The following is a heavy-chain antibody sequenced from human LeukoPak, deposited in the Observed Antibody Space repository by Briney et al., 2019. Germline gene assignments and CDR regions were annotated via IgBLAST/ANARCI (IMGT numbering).Heavy chain of an antibody. D-gene: IGHD3-22*01. Sequence: GGSLRLSCAASGFTFSSYGMHWVRQAPGKGLEWVAVIWYDGSNKYYADSVKGRFTISRDNSKNTLYLQMNSLRAEDTAVYYCARARHYYGSSGTSPDYWGQGTLVTVSS. J-gene: IGHJ4*02. V-gene: IGHV3-33*01. CDR1: GFTFSSYG. CDR3: ARARHYYGSSGTSPDY. CDR2: IWYDGSNK.